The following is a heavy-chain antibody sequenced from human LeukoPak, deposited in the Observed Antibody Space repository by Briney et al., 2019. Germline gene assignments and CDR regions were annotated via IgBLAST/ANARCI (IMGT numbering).Heavy chain of an antibody. CDR3: ARGGLGYYGSGSYFVFDI. CDR2: ISSSSSYT. J-gene: IGHJ3*02. D-gene: IGHD3-10*01. V-gene: IGHV3-11*06. CDR1: GFTFSDYY. Sequence: GGSLRLSCAASGFTFSDYYLSWIRQAPGKGLEWVSYISSSSSYTNYADSVKGRFTISRDNAKNSLYLQMNSLRAEDTAVYYCARGGLGYYGSGSYFVFDIWGQGTMVTVSS.